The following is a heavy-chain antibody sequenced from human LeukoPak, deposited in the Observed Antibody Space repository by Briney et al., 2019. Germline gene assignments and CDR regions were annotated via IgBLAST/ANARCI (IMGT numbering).Heavy chain of an antibody. D-gene: IGHD4-17*01. CDR3: ARATVTPLYFYYYMDV. Sequence: SETLSLTCAVYGGSFIGFHWNWIRQAPGKGLEWIGDINHSGNTNYNPSLTSRVTISVDPSKNQFSLNLSSVTAADTAVYYCARATVTPLYFYYYMDVWGKGTTVTISS. V-gene: IGHV4-34*01. CDR1: GGSFIGFH. J-gene: IGHJ6*03. CDR2: INHSGNT.